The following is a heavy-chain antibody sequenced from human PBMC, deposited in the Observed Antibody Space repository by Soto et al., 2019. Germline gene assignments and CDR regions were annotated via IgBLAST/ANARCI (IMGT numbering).Heavy chain of an antibody. Sequence: SETLSLTCTVSGGSISSGGYYWSWIRQHPGKGLEWIGYIYYSGSTYYNPSLKSRVTISVDTSKNQFSLKLSSVTAADTAVYYCARDGEVSENWFDPWGQGTLVTVSS. J-gene: IGHJ5*02. D-gene: IGHD3-16*01. CDR1: GGSISSGGYY. CDR2: IYYSGST. CDR3: ARDGEVSENWFDP. V-gene: IGHV4-31*03.